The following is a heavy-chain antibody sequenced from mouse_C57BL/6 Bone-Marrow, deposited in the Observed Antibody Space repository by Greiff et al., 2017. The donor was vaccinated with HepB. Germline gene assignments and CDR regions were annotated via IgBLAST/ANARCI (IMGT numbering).Heavy chain of an antibody. V-gene: IGHV1-63*01. D-gene: IGHD1-1*01. J-gene: IGHJ1*03. CDR1: GYTFTNYW. CDR3: ASYGSSYDCYFDV. Sequence: VQLQQSGAELVRPGTSVKMSCKASGYTFTNYWIGWAKQRPGHGLEWIGDIYPGGGYTNYNEKFKGKATLTADKSSSTAYMQFSSLTSEDSAIYYCASYGSSYDCYFDVWGTGTTVTVSS. CDR2: IYPGGGYT.